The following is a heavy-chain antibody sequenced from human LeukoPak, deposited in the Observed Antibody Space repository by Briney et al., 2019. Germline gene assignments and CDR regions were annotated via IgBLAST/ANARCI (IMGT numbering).Heavy chain of an antibody. CDR2: INSDGSWT. J-gene: IGHJ4*02. D-gene: IGHD2-2*01. CDR1: GNYW. V-gene: IGHV3-74*01. CDR3: VSFYETN. Sequence: VGSLRLSCAASGNYWMHWVRQAPGKGLVWVSHINSDGSWTGYADSVKGRFTISKDNAKNTVYLQMNNLRAEDTAVYYCVSFYETNWGRGTLVTVSS.